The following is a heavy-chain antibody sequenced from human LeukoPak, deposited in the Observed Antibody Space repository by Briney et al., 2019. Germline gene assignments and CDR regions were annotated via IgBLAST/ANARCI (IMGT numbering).Heavy chain of an antibody. V-gene: IGHV3-48*03. CDR2: ISSSGSTI. Sequence: GGSLRLSCAASGFTFSSYEMNWVRQAPGKGLEWVSYISSSGSTIYYADSVKGRFTISRDNAKNSLYLQMNSLRAEDTAVYYCARTEESGYSYGYFGYYYYMGVWGKGTTVTVSS. CDR1: GFTFSSYE. J-gene: IGHJ6*03. D-gene: IGHD5-18*01. CDR3: ARTEESGYSYGYFGYYYYMGV.